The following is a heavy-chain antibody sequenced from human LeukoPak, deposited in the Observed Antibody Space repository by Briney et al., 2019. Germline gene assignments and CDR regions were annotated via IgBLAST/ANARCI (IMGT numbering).Heavy chain of an antibody. CDR1: GGSISSSSYY. CDR3: ARDLRSIAARPSAFDI. J-gene: IGHJ3*02. D-gene: IGHD6-6*01. Sequence: PSETLSLTCTVSGGSISSSSYYWGWIRQPPGKGLEWIGSIYYSGSTYYNPSLRSRVTISVDTSKNQFSLKLSSVTAADTAVYYCARDLRSIAARPSAFDIWGQGTMVTVSS. V-gene: IGHV4-39*07. CDR2: IYYSGST.